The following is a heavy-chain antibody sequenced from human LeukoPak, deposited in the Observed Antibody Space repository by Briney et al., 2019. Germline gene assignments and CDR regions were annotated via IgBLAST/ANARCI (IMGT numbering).Heavy chain of an antibody. J-gene: IGHJ5*01. CDR1: GYTFSSYS. V-gene: IGHV3-21*01. CDR2: ISVRSNYI. CDR3: VRLRRNSDRSYYYYYYDS. D-gene: IGHD3-10*01. Sequence: PGGSLRLSCAASGYTFSSYSINWVRQAPGKGLEWVSSISVRSNYIYYADAVRGRFTISRDNAKSSLYLQMDSLRAEDTAVYYCVRLRRNSDRSYYYYYYDSWGQGILVTVSS.